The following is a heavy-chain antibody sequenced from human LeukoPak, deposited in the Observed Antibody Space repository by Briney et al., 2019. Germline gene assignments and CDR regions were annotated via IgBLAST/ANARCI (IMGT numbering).Heavy chain of an antibody. V-gene: IGHV1-46*01. CDR1: GYTFTSYY. CDR3: ARVYYYDSSGWDAFDI. J-gene: IGHJ3*02. CDR2: INPSGGST. D-gene: IGHD3-22*01. Sequence: GASVKVSCKASGYTFTSYYMHWVRQAPGQGLEWTGLINPSGGSTSYAQKFQGRVTMTRDTSTSTVYMELSSLRSEDTAVYYCARVYYYDSSGWDAFDIWGQGTMVTVSS.